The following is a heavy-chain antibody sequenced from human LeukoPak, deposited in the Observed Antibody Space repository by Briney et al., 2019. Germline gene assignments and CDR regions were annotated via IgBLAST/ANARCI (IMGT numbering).Heavy chain of an antibody. Sequence: GGSLRLSCAASGLTFSTYSMNWVRQAPGKGLEWVSSITGGSFYIYYADSVKGRFTISKDNAKNSLYLQMNSLRAEDTAVYYCARGPSGYHNTGGQGTLVTVSS. J-gene: IGHJ4*02. CDR1: GLTFSTYS. CDR2: ITGGSFYI. CDR3: ARGPSGYHNT. D-gene: IGHD5-12*01. V-gene: IGHV3-21*01.